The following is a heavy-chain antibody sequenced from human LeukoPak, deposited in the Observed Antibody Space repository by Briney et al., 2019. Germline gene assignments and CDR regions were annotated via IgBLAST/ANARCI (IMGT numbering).Heavy chain of an antibody. CDR1: GYXFTGYY. J-gene: IGHJ4*02. CDR2: INPNSGGT. Sequence: ASVKVSCKASGYXFTGYYMHWVRQAPGQGLEWMGWINPNSGGTDYAQKFQGRVTMTRDTSIRTAYMELSRLRSDDTAVYYCAPAVAGDYFDSWGQGTLVTVSS. D-gene: IGHD6-19*01. V-gene: IGHV1-2*02. CDR3: APAVAGDYFDS.